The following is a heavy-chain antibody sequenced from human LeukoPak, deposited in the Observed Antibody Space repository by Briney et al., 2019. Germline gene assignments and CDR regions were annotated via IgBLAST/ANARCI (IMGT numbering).Heavy chain of an antibody. D-gene: IGHD2-15*01. V-gene: IGHV1-69*13. Sequence: SVKVSCKASGYTFTSYYMHWVRQAPGQGLEWMGGIIPIFGTANYAQKFQGRVTITADESTSTAYMELSSLRSEDAAVYYCARLYCSGGSCYSANWFDPWGQGTLVTVSS. CDR2: IIPIFGTA. J-gene: IGHJ5*02. CDR1: GYTFTSYY. CDR3: ARLYCSGGSCYSANWFDP.